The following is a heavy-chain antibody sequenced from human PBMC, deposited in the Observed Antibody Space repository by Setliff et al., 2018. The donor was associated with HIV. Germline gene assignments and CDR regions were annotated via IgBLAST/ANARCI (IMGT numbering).Heavy chain of an antibody. V-gene: IGHV5-51*01. CDR3: ARAVEDYYDSSGLPTYYYYCMDV. Sequence: PGASLKISCQGSGYSFMDYWIGGVRQMPGKGLEWMGILYPGDSDTRYSPSFQGHVTISAHKSISTAYLQWSSLKASDTAMYYCARAVEDYYDSSGLPTYYYYCMDVWGQGTTVTVSS. D-gene: IGHD3-22*01. CDR1: GYSFMDYW. CDR2: LYPGDSDT. J-gene: IGHJ6*02.